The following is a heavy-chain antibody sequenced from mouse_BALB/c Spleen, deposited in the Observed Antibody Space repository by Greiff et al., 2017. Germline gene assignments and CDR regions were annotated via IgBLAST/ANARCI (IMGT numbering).Heavy chain of an antibody. CDR2: ISSGGSYT. J-gene: IGHJ4*01. Sequence: EVQLVESGGGLVKPGGSLKLSCAASGFTFSSYAMSWVRQSPGKRLEWVAAISSGGSYTYYPDNVTGRFTISRDTANNTLYMEMSSLTYEDTAMYYCAREYSVRGAMDYWGQGTSVTVSS. CDR1: GFTFSSYA. V-gene: IGHV5-9-4*01. CDR3: AREYSVRGAMDY.